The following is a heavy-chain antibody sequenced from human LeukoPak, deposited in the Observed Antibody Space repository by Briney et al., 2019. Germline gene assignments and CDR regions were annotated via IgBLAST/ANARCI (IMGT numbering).Heavy chain of an antibody. J-gene: IGHJ4*02. V-gene: IGHV3-30*18. CDR3: AKDSYDRSGYYYYYFAY. Sequence: PGGSLRLSCAASGFTFSSSGMHWVRQALGKGLEWVAVISYDGSNKYYADSVKGRFTISRDNSKNTLYLQMNSLRAGDTAVYYCAKDSYDRSGYYYYYFAYWGQGTQVTVSS. CDR1: GFTFSSSG. CDR2: ISYDGSNK. D-gene: IGHD3-22*01.